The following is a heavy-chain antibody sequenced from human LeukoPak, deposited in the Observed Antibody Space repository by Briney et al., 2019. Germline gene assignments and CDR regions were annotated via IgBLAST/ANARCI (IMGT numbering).Heavy chain of an antibody. Sequence: SETLSLTCTVSGGSISSGDYYWSWIRQPPGKGLEWIGYIYYSGSTNYNPSLKSRVTISVDTSKNQFSLKLSSVTAADTAVYYCARGSTPRIAEYYFDYWGQGTLVTVSS. J-gene: IGHJ4*02. V-gene: IGHV4-61*08. CDR3: ARGSTPRIAEYYFDY. CDR2: IYYSGST. CDR1: GGSISSGDYY. D-gene: IGHD6-13*01.